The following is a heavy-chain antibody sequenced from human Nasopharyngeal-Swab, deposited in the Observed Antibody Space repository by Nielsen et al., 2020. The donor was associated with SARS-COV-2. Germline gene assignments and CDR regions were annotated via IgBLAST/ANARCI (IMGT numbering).Heavy chain of an antibody. Sequence: GESLKISCAASGCTFSSYWMHWVRQAPGKGLVWVSRINSDGSSTSYADSVKGRFTISRDNAKNTLYLQMNSLRAEDTAVYYCARGTFSSGLTHWGQGTLVTVSS. V-gene: IGHV3-74*01. CDR1: GCTFSSYW. CDR3: ARGTFSSGLTH. J-gene: IGHJ4*02. D-gene: IGHD3-22*01. CDR2: INSDGSST.